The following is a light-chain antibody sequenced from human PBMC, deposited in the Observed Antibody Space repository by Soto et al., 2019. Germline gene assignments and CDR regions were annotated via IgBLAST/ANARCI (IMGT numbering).Light chain of an antibody. J-gene: IGKJ5*01. CDR3: QQYDNLPIT. V-gene: IGKV1-33*01. CDR1: QDISNY. CDR2: DAS. Sequence: DIHMTQSPSSLSASLGDRVTITFQASQDISNYLNWYLQKPGKAPKLLIYDASNLETGVPSRFSGSGSGTDFTFTISSLQPEDIATYYCQQYDNLPITFGQGTRLEIK.